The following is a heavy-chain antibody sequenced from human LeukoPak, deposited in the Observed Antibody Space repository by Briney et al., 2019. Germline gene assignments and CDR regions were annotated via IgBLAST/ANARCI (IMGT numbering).Heavy chain of an antibody. CDR3: ARVSGGRPDY. Sequence: SETLSLTCTVSGGSISSSSYYWGWIRQPPGKGLEWIGSIYYSGSTYYNPSLKSRVTISVDTSKNQFSLKLSSVTAADTAVYYCARVSGGRPDYWGQGTLVTVSS. D-gene: IGHD3-10*01. CDR1: GGSISSSSYY. J-gene: IGHJ4*02. CDR2: IYYSGST. V-gene: IGHV4-39*07.